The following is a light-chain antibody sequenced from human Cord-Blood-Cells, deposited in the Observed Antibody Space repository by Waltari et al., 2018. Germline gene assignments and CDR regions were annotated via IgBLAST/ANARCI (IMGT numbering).Light chain of an antibody. CDR3: QQSYSTPRT. Sequence: DIQMTQSPSSLSASVGDRVTITCQASQSISSYLNWYQQKPGKAPKLLIYAASSLQSGVPSRFSGSGSGTDFTLTISSLQPEDFATYYCQQSYSTPRTFGQGTQVEIK. CDR2: AAS. J-gene: IGKJ1*01. V-gene: IGKV1-39*01. CDR1: QSISSY.